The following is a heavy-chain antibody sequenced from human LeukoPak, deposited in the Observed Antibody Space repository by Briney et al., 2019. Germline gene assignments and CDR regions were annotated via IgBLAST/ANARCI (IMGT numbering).Heavy chain of an antibody. CDR3: ARVVYGDYYFDY. CDR1: GGSISSGDYY. CDR2: IYYSGSI. Sequence: PSQTLSLTCTVSGGSISSGDYYWSWIRQPPGTGLEWIGYIYYSGSIYYNPSLKSRVTISVDTSKNQFSLKLSSVTAADTAVYYCARVVYGDYYFDYWGQGTLVTVSS. D-gene: IGHD4-17*01. J-gene: IGHJ4*02. V-gene: IGHV4-30-4*01.